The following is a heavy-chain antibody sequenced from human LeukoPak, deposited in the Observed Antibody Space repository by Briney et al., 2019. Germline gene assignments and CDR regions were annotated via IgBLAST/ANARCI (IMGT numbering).Heavy chain of an antibody. J-gene: IGHJ2*01. CDR2: IYYSGSI. CDR1: GGSISSSSYY. D-gene: IGHD6-13*01. Sequence: KPSETLSLTCTVSGGSISSSSYYWGWIRQPPGKGVEWIGTIYYSGSIYYHPSLKSRVTISVDTSKNQFSLKLSSVTAADTAVYYCARHPAGYSSSWVPYWYFDLWGRGTLVTVSS. CDR3: ARHPAGYSSSWVPYWYFDL. V-gene: IGHV4-39*01.